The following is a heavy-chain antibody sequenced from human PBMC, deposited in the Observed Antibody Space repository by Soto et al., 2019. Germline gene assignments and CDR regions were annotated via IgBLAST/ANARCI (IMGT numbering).Heavy chain of an antibody. CDR2: ISYDGSNK. V-gene: IGHV3-30*04. J-gene: IGHJ1*01. CDR1: GFTFTSYA. CDR3: ARGGYTSGWSAEYLQH. D-gene: IGHD6-19*01. Sequence: GGSLRLSCAASGFTFTSYAIHWVRQAPGKGLEWVAVISYDGSNKYYADSVKGRFTISRDNSKNTLYLQMDSLRAEDTAVYYCARGGYTSGWSAEYLQHWGQGTLVTVSS.